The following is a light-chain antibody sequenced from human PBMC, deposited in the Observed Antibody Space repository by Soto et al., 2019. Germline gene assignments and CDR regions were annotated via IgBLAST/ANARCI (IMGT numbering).Light chain of an antibody. J-gene: IGLJ2*01. CDR2: DVS. Sequence: QSALTQPRSVSGSPGQSVTISCTGTSSDVGGYNYVSWYQQHPGKAPKLMIYDVSKRPSGVPDRFSGSKSGNMASLTISGLQAEDEADYYCCSYAGSYTFVVFGGGTKLTVL. CDR3: CSYAGSYTFVV. CDR1: SSDVGGYNY. V-gene: IGLV2-11*01.